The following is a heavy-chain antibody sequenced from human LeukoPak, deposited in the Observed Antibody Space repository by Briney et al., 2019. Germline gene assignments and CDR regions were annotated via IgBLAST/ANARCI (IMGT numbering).Heavy chain of an antibody. V-gene: IGHV4-4*07. CDR3: ARSAEERITMNPLDY. D-gene: IGHD3-22*01. J-gene: IGHJ4*02. Sequence: SETLSLTCTVSGGSISSYYWSWIRQPAGKGLEWIGRIYTSGSTNYNPSLKSRVTMSVDTSKNQFSLKLSSVTAADTAVYYCARSAEERITMNPLDYWGQRALVTVSS. CDR2: IYTSGST. CDR1: GGSISSYY.